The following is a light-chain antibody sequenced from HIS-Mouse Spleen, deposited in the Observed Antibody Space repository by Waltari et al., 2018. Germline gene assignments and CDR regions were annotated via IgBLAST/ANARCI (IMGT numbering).Light chain of an antibody. Sequence: SYELTPPPSVSVSQDKRPGSLALAMKCQKKEAYWYQQKSGQTPVLVIYEDSKRPSGIPERFSGSSSGTMATLTISGAQVEDEADYYCYSTDSSGNHRVFGGGTKLTVL. V-gene: IGLV3-10*01. CDR1: KCQKKE. J-gene: IGLJ2*01. CDR3: YSTDSSGNHRV. CDR2: EDS.